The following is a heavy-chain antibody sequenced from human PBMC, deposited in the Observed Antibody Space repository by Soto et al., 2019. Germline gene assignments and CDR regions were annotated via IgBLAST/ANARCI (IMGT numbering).Heavy chain of an antibody. CDR1: VCTFSIFA. V-gene: IGHV3-23*01. Sequence: LRLACAASVCTFSIFAMRWVLQGPGKGLEWVSAISGSGGSTYYADSVKGRFTISRDNSKNTLYPQMTSLTAEDTAVYYCAKDRITIFGVVYFDYWGQGTLVTVSS. J-gene: IGHJ4*02. D-gene: IGHD3-3*01. CDR3: AKDRITIFGVVYFDY. CDR2: ISGSGGST.